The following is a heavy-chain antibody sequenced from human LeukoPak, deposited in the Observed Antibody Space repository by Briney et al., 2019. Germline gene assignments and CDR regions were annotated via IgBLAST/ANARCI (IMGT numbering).Heavy chain of an antibody. V-gene: IGHV1-2*02. Sequence: GASVNVSCKASGYIFTGYYMNWVRQAPGQGLEWMGWIHPNSGDTKYAQKFQGRVTMTRDTSSSTVYMQLSRLRSDDTAVYYCARDPLSITKIVGRNWFDPWGQGTLVTVSS. J-gene: IGHJ5*02. CDR3: ARDPLSITKIVGRNWFDP. D-gene: IGHD3-22*01. CDR2: IHPNSGDT. CDR1: GYIFTGYY.